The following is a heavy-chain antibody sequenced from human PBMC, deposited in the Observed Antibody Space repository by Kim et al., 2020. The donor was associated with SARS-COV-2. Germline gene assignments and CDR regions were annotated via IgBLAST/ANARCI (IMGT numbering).Heavy chain of an antibody. J-gene: IGHJ6*02. CDR3: ARDRKYYDILTGYYFAGSKNYYYYYGMDV. Sequence: GGSLRLSCAASGFTFSSYAMHWVRQAPGKGLEWVAVISYDGSNKYYADSVKGRFTISRDNSKNTLYLQMNSLRAEDTAVYYCARDRKYYDILTGYYFAGSKNYYYYYGMDVGGRGTTVTVSS. CDR2: ISYDGSNK. CDR1: GFTFSSYA. D-gene: IGHD3-9*01. V-gene: IGHV3-30*04.